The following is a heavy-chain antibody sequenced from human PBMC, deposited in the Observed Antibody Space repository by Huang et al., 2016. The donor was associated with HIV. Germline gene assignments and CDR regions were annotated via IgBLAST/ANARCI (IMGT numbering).Heavy chain of an antibody. D-gene: IGHD2-21*02. CDR2: IRVSSNYI. Sequence: QLVESGGGLVRPGGSLRISCATSGFSFGSYNMNWVRQAAGKGREWCASIRVSSNYIEYADSVKGRFTISRDNVKKSLYLQMHSLRADDTAVYYCARAYCGGDCYPGVTYRNGMDVWGQGTTVTVSS. V-gene: IGHV3-21*01. J-gene: IGHJ6*02. CDR3: ARAYCGGDCYPGVTYRNGMDV. CDR1: GFSFGSYN.